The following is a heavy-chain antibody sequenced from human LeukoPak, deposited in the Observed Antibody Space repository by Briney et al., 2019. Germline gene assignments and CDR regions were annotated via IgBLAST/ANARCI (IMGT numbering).Heavy chain of an antibody. J-gene: IGHJ4*02. CDR3: AKDWSEGSGSYIDF. CDR2: ISYSGSRI. V-gene: IGHV3-30*04. CDR1: GFTFVNYA. Sequence: GGSLRLSCAASGFTFVNYAMHWVRQAPGKGLEWLAVISYSGSRIYYLDSVKGRFTISRDNSMDTLYLQMSSLRPDDTAFYFCAKDWSEGSGSYIDFWGQGTLVAVSS. D-gene: IGHD3-10*01.